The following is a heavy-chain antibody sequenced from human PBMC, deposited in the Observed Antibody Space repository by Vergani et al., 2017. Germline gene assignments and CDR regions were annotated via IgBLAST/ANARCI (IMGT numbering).Heavy chain of an antibody. CDR1: GYTFTNYY. D-gene: IGHD3-22*01. CDR2: INPSGGST. J-gene: IGHJ4*02. Sequence: QVQLVQSGAEVKKPGASVKVSCKASGYTFTNYYIHWVRQAPGQGLEWMGIINPSGGSTSYAQKFQGRVTMTRETSISTAYMELSRLRSDDTAVYYCAKTPLSYYYDSSGYYYFDYWGQGTLVTVSS. CDR3: AKTPLSYYYDSSGYYYFDY. V-gene: IGHV1-46*01.